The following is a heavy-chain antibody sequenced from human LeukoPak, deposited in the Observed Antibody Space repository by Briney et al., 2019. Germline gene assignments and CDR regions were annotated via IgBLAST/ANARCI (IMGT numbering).Heavy chain of an antibody. D-gene: IGHD6-13*01. Sequence: GASLRLSCAASGFTFSSYAMGWVRQAPGKGLEWVSAISGSGGSTYYADSVKGRFTISRDNSKNTLYLQMNSLRAEDTAVYYCAKESSSWYPSSYYFDYWGQGTLVTVSS. CDR1: GFTFSSYA. V-gene: IGHV3-23*01. CDR3: AKESSSWYPSSYYFDY. CDR2: ISGSGGST. J-gene: IGHJ4*02.